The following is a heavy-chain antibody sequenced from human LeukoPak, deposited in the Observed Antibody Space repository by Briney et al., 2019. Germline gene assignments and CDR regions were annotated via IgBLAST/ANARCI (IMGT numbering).Heavy chain of an antibody. D-gene: IGHD2-15*01. CDR3: VRGYSFGPYGMDV. CDR2: ISSRGTYT. CDR1: GFTFSDHY. Sequence: PGGSLRLSCAPSGFTFSDHYMSWIRQAPGKGLEWVSYISSRGTYTNYADSVKGRFTISRDNSKNTLYLQMSSLRAEVTAVYFCVRGYSFGPYGMDVWGQGTTVTVSS. J-gene: IGHJ6*02. V-gene: IGHV3-11*03.